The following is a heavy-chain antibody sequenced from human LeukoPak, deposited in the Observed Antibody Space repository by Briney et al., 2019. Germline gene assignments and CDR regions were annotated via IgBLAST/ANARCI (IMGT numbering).Heavy chain of an antibody. CDR1: GYTLTRYF. Sequence: ASVKVSCKASGYTLTRYFIHWVRQAPGKGLEWMGIINPNGGSTSYPQKFQGRVTMTRDTSTNTVYMELSSLKSEDTAVYYCAREVRFYYDSSDHYSPRAFDIWGQGTTVTVSS. V-gene: IGHV1-46*01. CDR3: AREVRFYYDSSDHYSPRAFDI. J-gene: IGHJ3*02. D-gene: IGHD3-22*01. CDR2: INPNGGST.